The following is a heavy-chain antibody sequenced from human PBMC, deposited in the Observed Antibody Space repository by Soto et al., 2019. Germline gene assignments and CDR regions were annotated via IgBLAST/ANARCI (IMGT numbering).Heavy chain of an antibody. CDR1: GFTFSSYA. J-gene: IGHJ4*02. D-gene: IGHD4-17*01. CDR3: AALLRGPHPPFDY. V-gene: IGHV3-23*01. CDR2: ISGSGGST. Sequence: EVQLLESGGGLVQPGGSLGLSCAASGFTFSSYAMSWVRQAPGKGLEWVSAISGSGGSTYYADSVKGRFTISRDNSKNTLYLQMNSLRAEDTAVYYCAALLRGPHPPFDYWGQGTLVTVSS.